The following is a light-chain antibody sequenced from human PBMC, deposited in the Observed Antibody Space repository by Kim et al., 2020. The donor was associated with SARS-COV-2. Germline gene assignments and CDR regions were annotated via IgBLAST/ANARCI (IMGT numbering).Light chain of an antibody. J-gene: IGLJ2*01. CDR2: DDS. CDR3: QVWDSSSDHPGV. V-gene: IGLV3-21*03. CDR1: NIGSKS. Sequence: PGKTAEITCGGNNIGSKSVHWDQRKPGQAPVLVVYDDSDRPSGIPERFSGSNSGNTATLTISRVEAGDEADYYCQVWDSSSDHPGVFGGGTQLTVL.